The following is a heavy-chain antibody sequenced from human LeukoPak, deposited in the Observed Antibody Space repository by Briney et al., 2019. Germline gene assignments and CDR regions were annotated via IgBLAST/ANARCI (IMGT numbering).Heavy chain of an antibody. CDR2: ISYDGSNK. V-gene: IGHV3-30*04. D-gene: IGHD2-15*01. CDR1: GFTFSSYA. CDR3: ARDPVVVAAGGSFDY. J-gene: IGHJ4*02. Sequence: GGSLRLSCAASGFTFSSYAMHWVRQAPGKGLEWVAVISYDGSNKYYADSVKGRFTISRDNSKNTLYLQMNSLRAEDTAVYYCARDPVVVAAGGSFDYWGQGTLVTVSS.